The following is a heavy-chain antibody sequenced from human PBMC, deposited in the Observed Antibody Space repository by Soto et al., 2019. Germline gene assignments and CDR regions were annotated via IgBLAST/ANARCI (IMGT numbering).Heavy chain of an antibody. Sequence: EVQLVESGGGLVKPGGSLRLSCAASGFTFSSYSMNWVRHAPGKGLEWVSSISSSSSYIYYADSVKGRFTISRDNAKNSLYLQMNSLRAEDTAVYDCASCRGDCYSDYWGQGTLVTVSS. CDR1: GFTFSSYS. J-gene: IGHJ4*02. V-gene: IGHV3-21*01. CDR3: ASCRGDCYSDY. CDR2: ISSSSSYI. D-gene: IGHD2-21*02.